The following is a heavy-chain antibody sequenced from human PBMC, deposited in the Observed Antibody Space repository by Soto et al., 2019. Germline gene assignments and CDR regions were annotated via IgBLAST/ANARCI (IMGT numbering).Heavy chain of an antibody. CDR3: ARGYCSSTSCYDAFDI. CDR2: IYNSGST. Sequence: PSETLSLTCTVSGGSISSYYWSWIRQPPGKGLEWIAYIYNSGSTNFNPSLKSRVTISVDTSKKQFSLKLSSVTAADTAVYYCARGYCSSTSCYDAFDIWGQGTMVTVSS. V-gene: IGHV4-59*12. D-gene: IGHD2-2*01. J-gene: IGHJ3*02. CDR1: GGSISSYY.